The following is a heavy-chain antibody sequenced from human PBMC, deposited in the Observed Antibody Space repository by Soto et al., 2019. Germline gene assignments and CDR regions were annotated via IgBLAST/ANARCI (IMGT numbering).Heavy chain of an antibody. CDR3: AKSGRSGGSCYPHDAFDI. CDR1: GFTFSSYA. CDR2: ISGSGGST. D-gene: IGHD2-15*01. Sequence: PGGSLRLSCAASGFTFSSYAMSWVRQAPGKGLEWVSAISGSGGSTYYADSVKGRFTISRDNSKNTLYLQMNSLRAEDTAVYYCAKSGRSGGSCYPHDAFDIWGQETMVTVSS. J-gene: IGHJ3*02. V-gene: IGHV3-23*01.